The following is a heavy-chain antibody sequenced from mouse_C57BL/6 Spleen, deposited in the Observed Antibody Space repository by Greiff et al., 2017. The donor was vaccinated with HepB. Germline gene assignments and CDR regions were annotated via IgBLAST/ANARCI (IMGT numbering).Heavy chain of an antibody. D-gene: IGHD1-1*01. Sequence: EVQLVESGPGLVKPSQSLSLTCSVTGYSITSGYYWNWIRQFPGNKLEWMGYISYDGSNNYNPSLKNRISITRDTSKNQFFLKLNSVTTEDTATYYCANYYGSSPHWYFDVWGTGTTVTVSS. CDR1: GYSITSGYY. V-gene: IGHV3-6*01. CDR3: ANYYGSSPHWYFDV. CDR2: ISYDGSN. J-gene: IGHJ1*03.